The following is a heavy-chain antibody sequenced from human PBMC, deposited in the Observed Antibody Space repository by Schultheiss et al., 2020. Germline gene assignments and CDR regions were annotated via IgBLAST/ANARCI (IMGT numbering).Heavy chain of an antibody. D-gene: IGHD4-17*01. J-gene: IGHJ4*02. CDR1: GFTFSNAW. CDR2: IKSKTDGGTT. Sequence: GGSLRLSCAASGFTFSNAWMSWVRQAPGKGLEWVGRIKSKTDGGTTDYAAPVKGRFTISRDNSKNTLYLQMNSLRAEDTAVYYCAKDSTLDGDYVLWLNFWGQGTLVTVSS. V-gene: IGHV3-15*01. CDR3: AKDSTLDGDYVLWLNF.